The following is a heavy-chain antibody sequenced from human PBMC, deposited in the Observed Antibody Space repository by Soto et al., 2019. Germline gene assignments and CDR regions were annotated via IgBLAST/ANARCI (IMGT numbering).Heavy chain of an antibody. CDR3: ARDYPDYCYYYGMDV. Sequence: QVQLQESGPGLVKPSETLSLTCTVSGGSISSYYWSWIRQPPGKGLEWIWYIYYSGSTNYNPSLKSRVTISVDTSKNQFSLKLSSVTAADTAVYYCARDYPDYCYYYGMDVWGQGTTVTVSS. CDR1: GGSISSYY. J-gene: IGHJ6*02. CDR2: IYYSGST. V-gene: IGHV4-59*01.